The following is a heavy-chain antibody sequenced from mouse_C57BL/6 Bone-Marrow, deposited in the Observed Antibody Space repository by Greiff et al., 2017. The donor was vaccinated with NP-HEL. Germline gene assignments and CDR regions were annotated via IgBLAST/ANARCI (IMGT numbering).Heavy chain of an antibody. Sequence: EVKLMESGPELVKPGDSVKISCKASGYSFTGYFMNWVMQSHGKSLEWIGRINPYNGDTFYNQKFKGKATLTVDKSSSTAHMELRSLTSEDSAVYYCASRDYYGSIGYWGQGTSVTVSS. J-gene: IGHJ4*01. D-gene: IGHD1-1*01. CDR1: GYSFTGYF. CDR2: INPYNGDT. CDR3: ASRDYYGSIGY. V-gene: IGHV1-20*01.